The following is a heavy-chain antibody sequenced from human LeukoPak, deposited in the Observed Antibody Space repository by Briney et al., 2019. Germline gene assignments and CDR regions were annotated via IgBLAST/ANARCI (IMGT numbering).Heavy chain of an antibody. CDR1: GYTFSIYY. J-gene: IGHJ4*02. CDR3: AKDSGAYGPDY. V-gene: IGHV1-46*01. Sequence: ASVKVSCKASGYTFSIYYMHWVRQAPGQGLEWMGKISPSGTTTYAQKFQGRVTMTRDTSTSTVNMELSDLTSEDSAVYHCAKDSGAYGPDYWGQGTLLTVSS. CDR2: ISPSGTT. D-gene: IGHD3-10*01.